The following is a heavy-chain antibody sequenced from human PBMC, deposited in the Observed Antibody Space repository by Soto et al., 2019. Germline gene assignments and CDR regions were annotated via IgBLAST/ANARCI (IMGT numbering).Heavy chain of an antibody. Sequence: GESLKISCKGSGYNFAGYWIAWVCQMPGKGLELMGIIYPSDSDTRYRPSFQGQVTISADKSISSAYLQWSSLRASDTAMYYCARGGVSTRTFDYWGQGTPVTVSS. CDR2: IYPSDSDT. J-gene: IGHJ4*02. V-gene: IGHV5-51*01. CDR1: GYNFAGYW. CDR3: ARGGVSTRTFDY. D-gene: IGHD3-3*01.